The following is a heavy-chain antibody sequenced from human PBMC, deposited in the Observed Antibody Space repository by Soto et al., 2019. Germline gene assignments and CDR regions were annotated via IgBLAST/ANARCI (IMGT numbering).Heavy chain of an antibody. CDR1: GGSISSYY. J-gene: IGHJ5*02. CDR3: ARDSRYSSGWYMVPGLSNWFDP. D-gene: IGHD6-19*01. Sequence: SETLSLTCTVSGGSISSYYWSWIRQPPGKGLEWIGYIYYSGSTNYNPSLKSRVTISVDTSKNQFSLKLSSVTAADTAVYYCARDSRYSSGWYMVPGLSNWFDPWGQGTLVTVSS. V-gene: IGHV4-59*01. CDR2: IYYSGST.